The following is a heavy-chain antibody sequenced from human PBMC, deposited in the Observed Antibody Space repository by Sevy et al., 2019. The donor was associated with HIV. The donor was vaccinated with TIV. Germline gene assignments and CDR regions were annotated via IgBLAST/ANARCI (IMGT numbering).Heavy chain of an antibody. Sequence: SETLSLTCTVSGDSISSGAHYWSWIRQPPGKGLEWIGYIYYTGSTYYNPSLNSRITISVDTSKNQFSLKLSSVTAADTAVYYCARDPIGSGVMEFWGQGTLVTVSS. CDR3: ARDPIGSGVMEF. CDR1: GDSISSGAHY. D-gene: IGHD3-16*01. J-gene: IGHJ4*02. V-gene: IGHV4-30-4*01. CDR2: IYYTGST.